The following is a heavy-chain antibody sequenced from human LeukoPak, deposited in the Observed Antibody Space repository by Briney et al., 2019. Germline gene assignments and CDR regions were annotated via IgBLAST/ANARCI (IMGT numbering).Heavy chain of an antibody. CDR3: ARVIPTVVTGPVDY. J-gene: IGHJ4*02. CDR2: ISSDGSNK. CDR1: GFTFSSYA. V-gene: IGHV3-30*04. Sequence: GGSLRLSCAASGFTFSSYAMHWVRQAPGKGLEWVAVISSDGSNKYYADSVKGRFTISRDNSKNTLYLQMNSLRAEDTAVYYCARVIPTVVTGPVDYWGQGTLVTVSS. D-gene: IGHD4-23*01.